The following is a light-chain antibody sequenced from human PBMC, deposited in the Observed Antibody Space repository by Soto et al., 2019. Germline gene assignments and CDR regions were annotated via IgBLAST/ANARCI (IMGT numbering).Light chain of an antibody. CDR2: EVS. V-gene: IGLV2-8*01. Sequence: QSVLTQPPSASGSPGQSVTITCSGTSSDVGEENYVSWYQQHPGKVPKLIFYEVSKRPSGVPDRFSGSRSGNTASLTVSGLQAEDEADYYCSSFAGSPVVFGGGTKLTVL. J-gene: IGLJ2*01. CDR1: SSDVGEENY. CDR3: SSFAGSPVV.